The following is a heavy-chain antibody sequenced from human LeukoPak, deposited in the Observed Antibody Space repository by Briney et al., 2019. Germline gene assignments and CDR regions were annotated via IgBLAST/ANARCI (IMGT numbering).Heavy chain of an antibody. Sequence: GASVKVSCKASGYTFTSYGISWVRQAPGQGLEWMGWISAYNGNTNYAQKLQGRVTMTTDTSTSTAYMELRGLRSDDTAVYYCARVSSGSGSFYYYGMDVWGQGTTVTVSS. CDR2: ISAYNGNT. CDR3: ARVSSGSGSFYYYGMDV. D-gene: IGHD3-10*01. J-gene: IGHJ6*02. CDR1: GYTFTSYG. V-gene: IGHV1-18*01.